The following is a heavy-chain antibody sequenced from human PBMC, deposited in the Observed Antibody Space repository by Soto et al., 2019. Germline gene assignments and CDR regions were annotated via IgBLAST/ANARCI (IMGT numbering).Heavy chain of an antibody. Sequence: QITLKESGPTLVKPTQTLTLTCTFSGFSLSTRGVGVGWIRQPPGKALEWLALIYWDDDKRYSPSLKSRLTITKDTSKNQVVLTMTNMDPVDTATYYCAHTPDIVATNWFDPWGQGTLVTVSS. J-gene: IGHJ5*02. CDR1: GFSLSTRGVG. D-gene: IGHD5-12*01. CDR2: IYWDDDK. CDR3: AHTPDIVATNWFDP. V-gene: IGHV2-5*02.